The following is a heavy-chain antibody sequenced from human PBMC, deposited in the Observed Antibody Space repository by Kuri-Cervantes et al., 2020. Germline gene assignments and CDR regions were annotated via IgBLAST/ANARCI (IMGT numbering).Heavy chain of an antibody. CDR1: GFTFSSYA. Sequence: ETLSLTCAASGFTFSSYAMSWVRQAPGKGLEWVSAISGSGGSTYYADSVKGRFTISRDNSKNTLYLQMNSLRAEDTAVYYCARVVDFDHWGQGTLVTVSS. CDR2: ISGSGGST. D-gene: IGHD2-15*01. J-gene: IGHJ4*02. CDR3: ARVVDFDH. V-gene: IGHV3-23*01.